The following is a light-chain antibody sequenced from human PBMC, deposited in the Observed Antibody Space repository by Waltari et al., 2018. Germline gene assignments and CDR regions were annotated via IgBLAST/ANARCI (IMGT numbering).Light chain of an antibody. Sequence: QSVLTQPPSVSGTPGQRVTISCSGSSSNIGSNTVNWYQQLPGTTPKLLIYSNNPRPSGGPDRISGSRSGTSASLAVSGLQSEDEADYYCAVWDGSLNAYVFGAGTKVTVL. CDR3: AVWDGSLNAYV. CDR1: SSNIGSNT. CDR2: SNN. J-gene: IGLJ1*01. V-gene: IGLV1-44*01.